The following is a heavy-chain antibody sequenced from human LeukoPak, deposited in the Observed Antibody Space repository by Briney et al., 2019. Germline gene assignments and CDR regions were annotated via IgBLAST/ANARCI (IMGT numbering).Heavy chain of an antibody. D-gene: IGHD6-13*01. CDR2: INPDGSGT. Sequence: QSGGSLRLSCAASGFTFSTYWMHWVRQSPGKGLVWVSRINPDGSGTSHADSVQGRFTISRDNAKNTLYLQMNSLRAEDTAVYYCANLRQQLVPDYWGQGTLVTVSS. V-gene: IGHV3-74*01. CDR3: ANLRQQLVPDY. CDR1: GFTFSTYW. J-gene: IGHJ4*02.